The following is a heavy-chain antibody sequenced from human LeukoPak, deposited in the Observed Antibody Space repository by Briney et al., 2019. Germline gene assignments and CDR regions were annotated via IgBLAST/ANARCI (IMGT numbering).Heavy chain of an antibody. CDR3: ARALAVTGSGPRDFDF. D-gene: IGHD6-19*01. CDR1: GYTFTSYV. CDR2: INAYNGNT. V-gene: IGHV1-18*01. Sequence: ASVKVSCKASGYTFTSYVISWVRQAPGQGLEWMGWINAYNGNTNYAQKLQGRFTMTTDTSTSTAYMELRSLRSDDTAVYYCARALAVTGSGPRDFDFWGQGTLVTVSS. J-gene: IGHJ4*02.